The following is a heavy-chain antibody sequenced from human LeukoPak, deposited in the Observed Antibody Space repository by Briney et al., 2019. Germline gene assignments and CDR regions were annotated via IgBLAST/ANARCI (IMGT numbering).Heavy chain of an antibody. CDR1: GGSFSGYY. CDR3: ARDFIMITFGGSNWFDP. CDR2: INHSGST. D-gene: IGHD3-16*01. J-gene: IGHJ5*02. Sequence: SETLSLTCAVYGGSFSGYYWSWIRQPPGKGLEWIGEINHSGSTNYNPSLKSRVTISVDTSKNQFSLKLSSVTAADTAVYYCARDFIMITFGGSNWFDPWGQGTLVTVSS. V-gene: IGHV4-34*01.